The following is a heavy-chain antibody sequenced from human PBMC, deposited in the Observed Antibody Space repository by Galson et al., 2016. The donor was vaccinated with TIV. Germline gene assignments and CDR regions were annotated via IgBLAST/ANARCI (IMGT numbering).Heavy chain of an antibody. D-gene: IGHD2-2*01. J-gene: IGHJ4*02. Sequence: SVKASCKASEYTFTNYVMNWVRQAPGQGLEWMGWINTNTGNPTYAQGFTGRFVFSLDTSVSTAYLQISSLKAEDTAVYYCASPPAYCSSSSCYYSFEYWGQGTLVTVSS. CDR2: INTNTGNP. CDR1: EYTFTNYV. CDR3: ASPPAYCSSSSCYYSFEY. V-gene: IGHV7-4-1*02.